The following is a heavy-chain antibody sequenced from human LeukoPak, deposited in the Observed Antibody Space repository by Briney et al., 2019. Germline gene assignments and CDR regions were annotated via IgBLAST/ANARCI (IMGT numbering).Heavy chain of an antibody. CDR3: TYRPGYSSGWTKGSGAFDV. CDR2: VYWDDDK. CDR1: GFSLSTSGVA. Sequence: SGPTLVKPTQTLTLTCTFSGFSLSTSGVAVGWIRQPPGKALEWLALVYWDDDKRYSPSLKSRVTISKDTSKNQVVLSMTNMDPVDTATYYCTYRPGYSSGWTKGSGAFDVWGQGTMVTVSS. V-gene: IGHV2-5*02. J-gene: IGHJ3*01. D-gene: IGHD6-19*01.